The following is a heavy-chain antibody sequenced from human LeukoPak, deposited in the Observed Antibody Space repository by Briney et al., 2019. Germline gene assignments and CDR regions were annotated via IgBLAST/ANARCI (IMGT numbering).Heavy chain of an antibody. CDR3: GRSMDSSTSRLIEY. J-gene: IGHJ4*02. CDR2: ISTYKGNT. CDR1: GYTFTSYG. D-gene: IGHD6-6*01. V-gene: IGHV1-18*01. Sequence: ASVKVSCKASGYTFTSYGISWVRQAPGQGLEWMGWISTYKGNTNYAQKLQGRVTVTTDTSTSTVYMELRSLRSDDTAVYYCGRSMDSSTSRLIEYWGQGTLVTVSS.